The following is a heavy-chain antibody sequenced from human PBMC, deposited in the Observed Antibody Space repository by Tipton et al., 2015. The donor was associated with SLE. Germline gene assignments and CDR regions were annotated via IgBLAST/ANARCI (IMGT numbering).Heavy chain of an antibody. CDR3: ARGCSGGACYWGDS. V-gene: IGHV4-61*02. CDR1: GGSINRSNDY. J-gene: IGHJ4*02. CDR2: VYPSGTT. D-gene: IGHD2-21*02. Sequence: TLSLTCTVSGGSINRSNDYWVWIRQPPGKGLEWIGRVYPSGTTNYNPSLKSRVTISIDTSRNRFSLQLSSVTAADTALYYCARGCSGGACYWGDSWGQGALVTVSS.